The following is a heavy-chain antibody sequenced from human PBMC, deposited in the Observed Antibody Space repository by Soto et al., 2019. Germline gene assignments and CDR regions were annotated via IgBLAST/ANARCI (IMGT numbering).Heavy chain of an antibody. Sequence: EVQLVESGGALVQRGGSLTLSCAASGFRFSIYSMNWVRQAPGKGLEWSAYITSDTKTIKYAESVKGRFTISRDNAKHSVYLPMDNLSDEDTAVYYCARSVEGQFDYWGQGNVVTVSS. V-gene: IGHV3-48*02. CDR3: ARSVEGQFDY. CDR1: GFRFSIYS. CDR2: ITSDTKTI. D-gene: IGHD6-19*01. J-gene: IGHJ4*02.